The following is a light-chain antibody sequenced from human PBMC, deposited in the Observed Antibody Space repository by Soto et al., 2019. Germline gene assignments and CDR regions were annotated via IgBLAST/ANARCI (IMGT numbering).Light chain of an antibody. CDR1: QSISSSY. J-gene: IGKJ3*01. CDR2: GAS. V-gene: IGKV3-20*01. Sequence: ETVLTQSPGTLSLSPGERATLSCRASQSISSSYLAWYQQQPGQAPMLLVYGASSSATGIPDRFSGSGSGPDFTLTISRLEHEDCAVYYCQQYGSSRFTFGPGTKVDIK. CDR3: QQYGSSRFT.